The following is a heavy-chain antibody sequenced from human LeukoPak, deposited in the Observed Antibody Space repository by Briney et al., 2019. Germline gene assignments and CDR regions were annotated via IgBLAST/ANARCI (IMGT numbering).Heavy chain of an antibody. J-gene: IGHJ5*02. V-gene: IGHV1-2*02. D-gene: IGHD3-22*01. CDR3: ARGRITMIVVAERYNWFDP. CDR1: GYTFTGYY. CDR2: INPNSGGT. Sequence: ASVKVSCKASGYTFTGYYMYWVRQAPGQGLEWMGWINPNSGGTNYAQKFQGRVTMTRDTSISTAYMELSRLRSDDTAVYYCARGRITMIVVAERYNWFDPWGQGTLVTVSS.